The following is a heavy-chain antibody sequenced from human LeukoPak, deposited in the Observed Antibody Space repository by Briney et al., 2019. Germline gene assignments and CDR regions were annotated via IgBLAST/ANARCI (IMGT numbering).Heavy chain of an antibody. V-gene: IGHV3-21*01. CDR1: GFTFSSYS. Sequence: GGSLRLSCAASGFTFSSYSMNWVRQAPGKGLEWVSSISSSSSYIYYADSVKGRFTISRDNAKNSLYLQMNSLRAEDTAVYYCARDRFRGIVEARAYFDYWGQGTLVTVSS. D-gene: IGHD1-26*01. J-gene: IGHJ4*02. CDR2: ISSSSSYI. CDR3: ARDRFRGIVEARAYFDY.